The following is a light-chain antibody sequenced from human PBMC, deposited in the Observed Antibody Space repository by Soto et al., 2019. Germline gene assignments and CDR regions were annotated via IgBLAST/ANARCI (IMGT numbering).Light chain of an antibody. Sequence: EIKLTQSPGTLSWSAEERTTLSCRASQSVSSSYLAWYQQKPGQAPRLLIYGASSRATGIPDRFSGSGSGTDFTLTISRLEPEDFAVYYCQHYGSSPETFGQGTKVDIK. CDR3: QHYGSSPET. V-gene: IGKV3-20*01. CDR1: QSVSSSY. J-gene: IGKJ1*01. CDR2: GAS.